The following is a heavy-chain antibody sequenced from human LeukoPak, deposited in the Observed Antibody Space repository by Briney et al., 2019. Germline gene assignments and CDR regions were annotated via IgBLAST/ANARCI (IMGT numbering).Heavy chain of an antibody. D-gene: IGHD2-2*01. V-gene: IGHV1-18*01. Sequence: ASVKVSCKASGYTFTSYGISWVRQAPGQGLEWMGWISAYNGNTNYAQKLQGRVTMTTDTSTSTAYMELRSLRSDDTAVYYCARDPYCSSTSCWFDPWGQGTLSPSPQ. CDR2: ISAYNGNT. CDR1: GYTFTSYG. J-gene: IGHJ5*02. CDR3: ARDPYCSSTSCWFDP.